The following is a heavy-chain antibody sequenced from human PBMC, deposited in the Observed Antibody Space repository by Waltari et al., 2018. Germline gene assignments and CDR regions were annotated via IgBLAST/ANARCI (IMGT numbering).Heavy chain of an antibody. D-gene: IGHD6-13*01. V-gene: IGHV3-21*01. J-gene: IGHJ4*02. CDR2: ISSSSSYI. Sequence: EVQLVESGGGLVKPGGSLRLSCAASGFTFSSYSMHWVRQAPGKGLEWVSSISSSSSYIYYADSVKGRFTISRDNAKNSLYLQMNSLRAEDTAVYYCAREGDSSSSIDYWGQGTLVTVSS. CDR3: AREGDSSSSIDY. CDR1: GFTFSSYS.